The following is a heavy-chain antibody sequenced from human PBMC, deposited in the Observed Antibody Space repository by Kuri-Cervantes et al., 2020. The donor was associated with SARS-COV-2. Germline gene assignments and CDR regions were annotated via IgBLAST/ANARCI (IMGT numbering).Heavy chain of an antibody. V-gene: IGHV1-24*01. Sequence: ASVKVSCKVSGYTLTELSMHWVRQAPGKGLEWMGGFDPEDGETIYAQKFQGRVTMTEDTSTDTAYMELSSLRSEDTAVYYCARVVLDTATYDYWGQGTLVTVSS. CDR1: GYTLTELS. CDR2: FDPEDGET. CDR3: ARVVLDTATYDY. D-gene: IGHD5-18*01. J-gene: IGHJ4*02.